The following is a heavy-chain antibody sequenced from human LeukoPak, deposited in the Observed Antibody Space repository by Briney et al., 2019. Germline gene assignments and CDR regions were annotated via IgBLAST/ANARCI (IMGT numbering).Heavy chain of an antibody. V-gene: IGHV3-20*04. D-gene: IGHD2-2*02. CDR1: GFTFDDYG. CDR2: IVNWKGSST. J-gene: IGHJ3*02. CDR3: ARCSRSSTDCYSAFEI. Sequence: GGSLRLSCAASGFTFDDYGMSWVRQAPGKGLEWVSAIVNWKGSSTGYADSVRGRFTNSRDNAKNSLYLQMNSLRAEDTALYYCARCSRSSTDCYSAFEIWGQGTMVTVSS.